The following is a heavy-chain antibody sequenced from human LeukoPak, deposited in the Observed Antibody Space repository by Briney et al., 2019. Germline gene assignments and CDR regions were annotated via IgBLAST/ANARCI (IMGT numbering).Heavy chain of an antibody. CDR3: ASYPVTAPYYFDF. CDR2: IKSKTNGGTT. J-gene: IGHJ4*02. CDR1: GFTFSSYA. V-gene: IGHV3-15*01. D-gene: IGHD2-21*02. Sequence: PGGSLRLSCAASGFTFSSYAMSWVRQAPGKGLEWVGRIKSKTNGGTTDYAAPVKGGFTISRDDSKNTLFLQMNSLETEDTAVYYCASYPVTAPYYFDFWGQGTLVTVSS.